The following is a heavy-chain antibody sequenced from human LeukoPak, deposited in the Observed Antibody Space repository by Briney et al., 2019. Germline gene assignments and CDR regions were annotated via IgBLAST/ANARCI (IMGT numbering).Heavy chain of an antibody. J-gene: IGHJ6*02. D-gene: IGHD2-21*02. CDR3: AREEKGDKGAGLDV. CDR2: IIPIIGIA. V-gene: IGHV1-69*04. CDR1: GGTFSSYA. Sequence: SVKVSCKASGGTFSSYAISWVRQAPRQGLEWVGRIIPIIGIANYAKKLQGRATITADKSRSTAYMELRRLRCEATGVYYCAREEKGDKGAGLDVWGQGTRVTVS.